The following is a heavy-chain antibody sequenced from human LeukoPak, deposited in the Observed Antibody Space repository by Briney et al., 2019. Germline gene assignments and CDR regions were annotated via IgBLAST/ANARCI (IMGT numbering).Heavy chain of an antibody. CDR3: ARDRGYYESSAYSHGFDP. CDR1: GFTFSTYW. CDR2: IKQDGSEK. V-gene: IGHV3-7*03. Sequence: GGSLRLSCAASGFTFSTYWMSWVRQAPGKGLEWVANIKQDGSEKYYVDSVKGRFTISRDNGKKSLYLQMNSPRAEDTAVYYCARDRGYYESSAYSHGFDPWGQGTLVTVSS. J-gene: IGHJ5*02. D-gene: IGHD3-22*01.